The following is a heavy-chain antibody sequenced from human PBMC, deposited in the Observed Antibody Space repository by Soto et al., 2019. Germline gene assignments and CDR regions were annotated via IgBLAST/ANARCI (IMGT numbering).Heavy chain of an antibody. CDR1: GFTFSSYA. CDR3: AKAEIFSLPFDY. CDR2: ISGSGGST. Sequence: HPVGSLRLSCAASGFTFSSYAMSWVRQAPGKGLEWVSAISGSGGSTYYADSVKGRFTISRDNSKNTLYLQMNSLRAEDTAVYYCAKAEIFSLPFDYWGQGTLVTVSS. V-gene: IGHV3-23*01. J-gene: IGHJ4*02.